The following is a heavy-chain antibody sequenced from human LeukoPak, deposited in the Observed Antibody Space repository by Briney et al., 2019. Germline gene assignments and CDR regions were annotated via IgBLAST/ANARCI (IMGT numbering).Heavy chain of an antibody. D-gene: IGHD2-21*02. Sequence: SETLSLTCSVSGGSISSSDHFWGWIRQPPGKGLEWIGSIYYSGTTYYNTSLKSRVTISVDMSKNQFSLKLSSVTAADTAVYYCARHSDRTAYTAKGFDYWGQGTLVTVSS. CDR1: GGSISSSDHF. J-gene: IGHJ4*02. CDR3: ARHSDRTAYTAKGFDY. V-gene: IGHV4-39*01. CDR2: IYYSGTT.